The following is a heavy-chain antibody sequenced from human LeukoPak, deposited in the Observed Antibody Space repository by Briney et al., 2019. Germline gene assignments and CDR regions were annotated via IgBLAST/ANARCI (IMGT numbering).Heavy chain of an antibody. CDR3: ARALYDSSGYTYYYGMDV. V-gene: IGHV1-69*13. Sequence: ASVKVSCKASGGTFSSYAISWVRQAPGQGLEWMGGIIPIFGTANYAQKFQGRVTITADESTSTAYMGLSSLRSEDTAVYYCARALYDSSGYTYYYGMDVWGQGTTVTVSS. CDR2: IIPIFGTA. D-gene: IGHD3-22*01. J-gene: IGHJ6*02. CDR1: GGTFSSYA.